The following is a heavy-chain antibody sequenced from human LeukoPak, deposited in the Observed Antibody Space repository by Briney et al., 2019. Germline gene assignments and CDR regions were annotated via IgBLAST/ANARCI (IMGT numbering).Heavy chain of an antibody. D-gene: IGHD6-6*01. Sequence: SETLSLTCTVSGGSISSYYWSWIRQPPGKGLEWIGEINHSGSTNYNPSLKSRVTISVDTSKNQFSLKLSSVTAADTAVYYCARGGIAARGFDPWGQGTLVTVSS. V-gene: IGHV4-34*01. CDR1: GGSISSYY. CDR3: ARGGIAARGFDP. J-gene: IGHJ5*02. CDR2: INHSGST.